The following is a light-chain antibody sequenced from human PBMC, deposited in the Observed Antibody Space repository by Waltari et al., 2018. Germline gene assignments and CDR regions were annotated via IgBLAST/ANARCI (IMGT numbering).Light chain of an antibody. CDR1: SSDVGGYNY. CDR3: SSYTSSSVYV. J-gene: IGLJ1*01. CDR2: EVS. Sequence: QSALTQPASVSGSPGQSITISCTGTSSDVGGYNYVSWYQQHPGKAPKLRIYEVSNRPSGVSNRFSGSKSGNTGSLTISGLQAEDEADYYCSSYTSSSVYVFGTGTKVTVL. V-gene: IGLV2-14*01.